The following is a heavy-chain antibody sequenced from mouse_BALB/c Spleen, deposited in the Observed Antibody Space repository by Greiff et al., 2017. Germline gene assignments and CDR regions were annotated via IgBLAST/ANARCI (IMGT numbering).Heavy chain of an antibody. Sequence: QVQLKESGAELAKPGASVKMSCKASGYTFTSYWMHWVKQRPGQGLEWIGYINPSTGYTEYNQKFKDKATLTADKSSSTAYMQLSSLTSEDSAVYYCARDYGSSYEAYWGQGTLVTVSA. J-gene: IGHJ3*01. CDR3: ARDYGSSYEAY. CDR2: INPSTGYT. V-gene: IGHV1-7*01. D-gene: IGHD1-1*01. CDR1: GYTFTSYW.